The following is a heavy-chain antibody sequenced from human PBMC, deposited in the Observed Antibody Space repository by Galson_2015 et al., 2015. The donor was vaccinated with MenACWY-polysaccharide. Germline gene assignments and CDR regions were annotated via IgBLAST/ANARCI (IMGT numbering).Heavy chain of an antibody. CDR1: GDSISSSTYY. Sequence: ETLSLTCTVSGDSISSSTYYWGWLRQPPGKGLEWIGTIHYSGSTYYNPSLRSRVTVLADTSKNQFSLKLNSVTAADTAVYHCARLSKSTIVAPGAVDFWGQGTLVPVSA. CDR3: ARLSKSTIVAPGAVDF. D-gene: IGHD2-2*01. J-gene: IGHJ4*02. CDR2: IHYSGST. V-gene: IGHV4-39*01.